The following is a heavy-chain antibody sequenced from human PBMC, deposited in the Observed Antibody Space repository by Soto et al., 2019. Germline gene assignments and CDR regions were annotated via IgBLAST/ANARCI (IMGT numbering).Heavy chain of an antibody. V-gene: IGHV3-30-3*01. CDR1: VFTFSSYT. D-gene: IGHD6-13*01. CDR3: ARDLISTPGTPYY. Sequence: LRLSCAASVFTFSSYTMHWVRQAPGKGLEWVAVISSDGNNEYYADSVKGRFTISRDNSKNTLYLQMNSLRAEDTAMFYCARDLISTPGTPYYWGQGTLVTVSS. CDR2: ISSDGNNE. J-gene: IGHJ4*02.